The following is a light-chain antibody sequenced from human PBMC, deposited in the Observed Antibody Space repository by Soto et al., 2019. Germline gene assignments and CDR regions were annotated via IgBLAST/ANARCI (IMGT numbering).Light chain of an antibody. Sequence: QTVVTQEPSLTVSPGGTVTLTCGSSTGAVTSGHYPYWFQQKPGQAPRTLIYDTSNKHSWTPARFSGSLLGGKAALTLSGARREEEAVNYCVLSHSGARVFGGGTKVTVL. V-gene: IGLV7-46*01. J-gene: IGLJ2*01. CDR2: DTS. CDR3: VLSHSGARV. CDR1: TGAVTSGHY.